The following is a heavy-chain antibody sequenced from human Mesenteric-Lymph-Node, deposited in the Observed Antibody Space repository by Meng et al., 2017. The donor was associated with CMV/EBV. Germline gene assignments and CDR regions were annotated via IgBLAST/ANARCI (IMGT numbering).Heavy chain of an antibody. J-gene: IGHJ4*02. V-gene: IGHV1-69*02. CDR1: GGTFSSYT. CDR2: IIPILGIA. D-gene: IGHD1-26*01. Sequence: SVKVSCKASGGTFSSYTISWVRQAPGQGLEWMGRIIPILGIANYAQKFQGRVTITADKSTSTAYMEPSSLRSEDTAVYYCARGGSRVIVGAISYFDYWGQGTLVTVSS. CDR3: ARGGSRVIVGAISYFDY.